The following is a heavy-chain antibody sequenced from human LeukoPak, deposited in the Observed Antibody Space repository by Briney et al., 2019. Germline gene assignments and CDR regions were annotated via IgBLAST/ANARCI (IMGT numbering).Heavy chain of an antibody. Sequence: PSETLSLTCTVSGGSISSSDSYWAWVRQPPGKGLEWIGSICFSRTTYYNPSLKSRVTISVDTSKNQFSLKLSSVTAADTAVYYCAGAGYYDFWSGYYTGMFLYGMDVWGQGTTVTVSS. CDR3: AGAGYYDFWSGYYTGMFLYGMDV. CDR1: GGSISSSDSY. D-gene: IGHD3-3*01. V-gene: IGHV4-39*07. CDR2: ICFSRTT. J-gene: IGHJ6*02.